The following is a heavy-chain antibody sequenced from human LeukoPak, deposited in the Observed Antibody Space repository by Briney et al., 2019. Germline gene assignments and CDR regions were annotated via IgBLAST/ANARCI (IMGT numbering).Heavy chain of an antibody. J-gene: IGHJ4*02. CDR2: IYYSGST. Sequence: SETLSLTCTVSGGSISSYYWSWIRQPPGKGLEWIGYIYYSGSTNYNPSLKSRVTISVDTSKNQFSLKLSSVTAADTAVYYCARGGGLQSEYYFDYWGQGTLVTVSS. D-gene: IGHD5-24*01. V-gene: IGHV4-59*01. CDR3: ARGGGLQSEYYFDY. CDR1: GGSISSYY.